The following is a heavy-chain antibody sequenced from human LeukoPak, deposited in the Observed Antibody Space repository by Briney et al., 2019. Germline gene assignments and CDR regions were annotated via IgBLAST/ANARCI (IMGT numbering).Heavy chain of an antibody. Sequence: ASVKVSCKASGYSFTGYNMRWGREAPGQGLEWMGWINPNRDGTNYAQKFQGRVTMTRDTSISTAYMELSRLRSDDPAVYYCARDMSYGSGSYYSAAYYYYGMDVWGQGTTVTVSS. CDR3: ARDMSYGSGSYYSAAYYYYGMDV. J-gene: IGHJ6*02. CDR1: GYSFTGYN. V-gene: IGHV1-2*02. CDR2: INPNRDGT. D-gene: IGHD3-10*01.